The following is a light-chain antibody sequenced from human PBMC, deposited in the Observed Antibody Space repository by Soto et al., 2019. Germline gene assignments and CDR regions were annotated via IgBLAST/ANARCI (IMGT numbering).Light chain of an antibody. Sequence: DIQMTQSPSTLSASVGDRVTITCRASQSISSWLAWYQQKPGKAPKLLIYDASSLESGVPSRFRGSGSWTEFTLSISSLQPDDFATHYCQQYNSYSWTVGQGTKVEIK. CDR3: QQYNSYSWT. J-gene: IGKJ1*01. V-gene: IGKV1-5*01. CDR2: DAS. CDR1: QSISSW.